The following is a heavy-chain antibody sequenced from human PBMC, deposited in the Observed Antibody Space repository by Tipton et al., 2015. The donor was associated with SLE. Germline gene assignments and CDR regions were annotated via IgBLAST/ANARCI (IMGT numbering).Heavy chain of an antibody. J-gene: IGHJ3*02. D-gene: IGHD1-14*01. CDR1: GFTVSSNY. Sequence: SLRLSCAASGFTVSSNYMSWVRQAPGKGLEWVSVIYSGGSTYYADSVKGRFTISRDNSKNTLYLQMNSLRAEDTAVYYCARELTDDAFDIWGQGTMVTVSS. CDR3: ARELTDDAFDI. CDR2: IYSGGST. V-gene: IGHV3-53*01.